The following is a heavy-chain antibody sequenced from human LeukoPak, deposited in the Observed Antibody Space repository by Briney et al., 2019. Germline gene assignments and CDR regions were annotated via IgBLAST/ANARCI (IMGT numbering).Heavy chain of an antibody. CDR1: GFSLSSYG. CDR3: ARGRIVAGVRY. D-gene: IGHD3-22*01. V-gene: IGHV3-48*04. CDR2: FSSSTTII. J-gene: IGHJ4*02. Sequence: PGGSLRLSCAASGFSLSSYGMNWVRQAPGKGLEWASYFSSSTTIIYYADSVKGRFTISRDNAKNSLYLQMNSLRADDTAVYYCARGRIVAGVRYWGQGTLVTVSS.